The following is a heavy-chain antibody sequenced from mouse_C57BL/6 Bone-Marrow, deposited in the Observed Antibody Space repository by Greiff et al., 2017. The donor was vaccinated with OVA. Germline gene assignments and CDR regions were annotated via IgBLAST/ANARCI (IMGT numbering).Heavy chain of an antibody. CDR3: ARSPITTVVARRYFDV. CDR2: INPNNGGT. CDR1: GYTFTDYN. V-gene: IGHV1-18*01. J-gene: IGHJ1*03. D-gene: IGHD1-1*01. Sequence: VQLQQSGPELVKPGASVKIPCKASGYTFTDYNMDWVKQSHGKSLEWIGDINPNNGGTIYNQKFKGKATLTVDKFSSTAYMELRSLTSEDTAVYYFARSPITTVVARRYFDVWGTGTTVTVSS.